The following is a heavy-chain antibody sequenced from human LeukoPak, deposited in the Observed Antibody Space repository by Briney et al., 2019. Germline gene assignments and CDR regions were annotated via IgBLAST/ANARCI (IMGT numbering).Heavy chain of an antibody. Sequence: GASVTVSCKASGGTFSSYAISWVRQAPGQGLEWMGGIIPIFGTANYAQKFQGRVTITADESTSTAYMELSSLRSDDTAVYYCARDHGTTIPPLFDYWGQGTLVTVSS. J-gene: IGHJ4*02. V-gene: IGHV1-69*13. CDR3: ARDHGTTIPPLFDY. CDR2: IIPIFGTA. D-gene: IGHD3-9*01. CDR1: GGTFSSYA.